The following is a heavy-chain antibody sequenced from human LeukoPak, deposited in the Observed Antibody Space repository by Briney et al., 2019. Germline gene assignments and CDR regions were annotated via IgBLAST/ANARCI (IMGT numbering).Heavy chain of an antibody. Sequence: SSETLSLTCAVYGGSFSGYYWSWIRQPPGKGLEWIGEINHSGSTNYNPSLKSRVTISVDTSKNQFSLKLSSVTAADTAVYYCARARHTLIVVRNWFDPWGQGTLVTVSS. D-gene: IGHD2-2*01. CDR1: GGSFSGYY. CDR2: INHSGST. J-gene: IGHJ5*02. V-gene: IGHV4-34*01. CDR3: ARARHTLIVVRNWFDP.